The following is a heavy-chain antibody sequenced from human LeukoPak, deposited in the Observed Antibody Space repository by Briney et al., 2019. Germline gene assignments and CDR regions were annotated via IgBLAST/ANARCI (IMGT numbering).Heavy chain of an antibody. CDR1: GGSFSGYY. CDR3: ARHFLEWIRFDY. D-gene: IGHD3-3*01. CDR2: INHSGST. J-gene: IGHJ4*02. Sequence: PSETLSLTCAVYGGSFSGYYWSWIRQPPGKGLEWIGEINHSGSTNYNPSLKSRVTISVDTSKNQFSLKLSSVTAADTAVYYCARHFLEWIRFDYWGQGTLVTVSS. V-gene: IGHV4-34*01.